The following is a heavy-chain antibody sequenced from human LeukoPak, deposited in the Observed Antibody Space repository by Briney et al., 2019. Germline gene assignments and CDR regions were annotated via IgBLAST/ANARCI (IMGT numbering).Heavy chain of an antibody. Sequence: ASVKVSCKASGYTFTGYYMHWVRQAPGQGLEWMGWINPNSGGTNYAQKFQGRVPMTRDTSISTAYMELSRLRSDDTAVYYCARLLWFGLYYYYYGMDVWGQGTTVTVSS. V-gene: IGHV1-2*02. D-gene: IGHD3-10*01. CDR1: GYTFTGYY. J-gene: IGHJ6*02. CDR3: ARLLWFGLYYYYYGMDV. CDR2: INPNSGGT.